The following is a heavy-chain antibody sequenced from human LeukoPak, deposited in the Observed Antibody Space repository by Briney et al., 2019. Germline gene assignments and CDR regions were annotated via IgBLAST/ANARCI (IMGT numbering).Heavy chain of an antibody. CDR2: IDHRGNT. CDR1: GDSISSTNW. V-gene: IGHV4-4*02. D-gene: IGHD4-17*01. Sequence: PSGTLSLTCAVSGDSISSTNWWNWVRQPPGKGLEWIAEIDHRGNTNYNPSLKSRVTISVDRSKNQFSLKLTSVTAADTAVYYCARGYGPGYWGQETLVTVSA. J-gene: IGHJ4*02. CDR3: ARGYGPGY.